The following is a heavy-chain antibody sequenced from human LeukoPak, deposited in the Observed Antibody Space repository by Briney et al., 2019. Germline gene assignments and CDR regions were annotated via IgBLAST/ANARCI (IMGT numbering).Heavy chain of an antibody. J-gene: IGHJ4*02. CDR1: GGSITSTKW. CDR3: SRESGAFCPFGY. D-gene: IGHD1-26*01. V-gene: IGHV4-4*02. Sequence: PSESPSPTRGGSGGSITSTKWGGWVPPPPRQGLGGIGEISLTGETNYNPSLNGRVTMSLDESRNQLSLDLTSVTAADTAIYYCSRESGAFCPFGYWGQGTLVIVPP. CDR2: ISLTGET.